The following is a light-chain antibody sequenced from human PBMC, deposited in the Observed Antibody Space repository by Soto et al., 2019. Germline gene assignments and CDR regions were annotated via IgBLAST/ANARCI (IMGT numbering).Light chain of an antibody. CDR3: QQDNSYHLT. CDR2: KAS. CDR1: QSISSW. Sequence: DLQMTQSPSTLSASVGDRVTITCRASQSISSWLAWYQQKPGKAPKLLIYKASSLESGVPSRFSGSGSGTEFTLTISSLQPDDFATYYCQQDNSYHLTFGGGTKVEIK. J-gene: IGKJ4*01. V-gene: IGKV1-5*03.